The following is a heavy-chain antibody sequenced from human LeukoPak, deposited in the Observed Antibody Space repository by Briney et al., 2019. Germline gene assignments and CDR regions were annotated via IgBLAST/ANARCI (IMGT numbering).Heavy chain of an antibody. D-gene: IGHD3-10*01. CDR2: ASTSGT. CDR1: GGSISRYH. J-gene: IGHJ4*02. Sequence: SGTLSLTCTVSGGSISRYHWSWIRQPAGKGLEWIGRASTSGTDYNPSLKSRVTMSVDTSKSEFSLNLSSVTAADTAVYFCAGRVWTKTRGLIGYFDYWGQGILVTVSS. CDR3: AGRVWTKTRGLIGYFDY. V-gene: IGHV4-4*07.